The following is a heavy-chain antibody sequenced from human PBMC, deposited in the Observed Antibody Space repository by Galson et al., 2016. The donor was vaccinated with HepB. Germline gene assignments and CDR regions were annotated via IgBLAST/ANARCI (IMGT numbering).Heavy chain of an antibody. J-gene: IGHJ4*02. D-gene: IGHD3-3*01. CDR3: ATLEWLHDY. CDR2: IYPGGSDT. Sequence: QSGAEVKKPGDSLKISCKGSGYSFTNNWIVWVRQVPGKGLEWMGFIYPGGSDTRHSPSFQGQVTFSVDKSITTAYLQWRSLKASDTAMYYCATLEWLHDYWGQGTLVTVSS. CDR1: GYSFTNNW. V-gene: IGHV5-51*01.